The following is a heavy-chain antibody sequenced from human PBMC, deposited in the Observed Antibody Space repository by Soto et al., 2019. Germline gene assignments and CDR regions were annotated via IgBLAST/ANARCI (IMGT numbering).Heavy chain of an antibody. CDR2: ISAYNGNT. CDR1: GYTFTSYG. J-gene: IGHJ6*02. CDR3: ARDMGDIVVVPAAIPYYYGMDV. V-gene: IGHV1-18*01. Sequence: ASVKVSCKASGYTFTSYGISWVRQAPGQGLEWMGWISAYNGNTNYAQKLQGRVTMTTDTSTSTAYMELRSLRSDDTAVYYCARDMGDIVVVPAAIPYYYGMDVWGQGTTVTVSS. D-gene: IGHD2-2*02.